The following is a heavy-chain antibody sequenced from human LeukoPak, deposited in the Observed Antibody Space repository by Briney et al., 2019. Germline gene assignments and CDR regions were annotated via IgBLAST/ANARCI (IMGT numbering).Heavy chain of an antibody. J-gene: IGHJ4*02. CDR1: GGSFSGYY. Sequence: SGTLSLTCAVYGGSFSGYYWSWIRQPPGKGLEWIGEINHSGSTNYNPSLKSRVTISVDTSKNQFSLKLSSVTAADTAVYYCARFWSGVDYLDYWGQGTLVTVSS. D-gene: IGHD2-8*01. CDR2: INHSGST. CDR3: ARFWSGVDYLDY. V-gene: IGHV4-34*01.